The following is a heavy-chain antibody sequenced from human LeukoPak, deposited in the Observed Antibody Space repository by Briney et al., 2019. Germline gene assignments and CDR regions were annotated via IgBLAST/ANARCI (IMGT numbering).Heavy chain of an antibody. V-gene: IGHV3-7*01. CDR2: IKEDGSEK. CDR3: ARRVEMANYYYYYYMDV. D-gene: IGHD5-24*01. Sequence: PGGSLRLSCVASGFTFSNYWMSWVRQAPGKGLEWVANIKEDGSEKYYEDSVKGRFTISRDNAKNLVYLQMNSLRAEDTAVYYCARRVEMANYYYYYYMDVWGKGTTVTVSS. CDR1: GFTFSNYW. J-gene: IGHJ6*03.